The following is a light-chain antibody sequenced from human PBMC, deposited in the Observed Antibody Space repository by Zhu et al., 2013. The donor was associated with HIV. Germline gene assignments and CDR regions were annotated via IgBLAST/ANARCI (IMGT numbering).Light chain of an antibody. V-gene: IGKV2-28*01. Sequence: DVVMTQSPVSLPVTPGEPASISCRSSQSLLHSNGYNYLDWYLQKPGQSPQLLIYLGSNRASGVPDRFSGSGSGTDFTLKISRVEADDVGIYYCMHSIELPRTFGQGTKVEIK. CDR1: QSLLHSNGYNY. CDR3: MHSIELPRT. CDR2: LGS. J-gene: IGKJ1*01.